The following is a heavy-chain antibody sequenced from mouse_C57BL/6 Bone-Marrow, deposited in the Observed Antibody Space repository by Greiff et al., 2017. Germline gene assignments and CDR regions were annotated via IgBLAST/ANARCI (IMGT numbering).Heavy chain of an antibody. Sequence: QVQLKQSGAELARPGASVKLSCKASGYTFTSYGISWVRQRTGQGLEWIGEIYPRSGNTYYNEKFKGKATLTADKSSSTAYMELRSLTSEDSAVYFCARSPITTVVARDFDYWGQGTTLTVSS. D-gene: IGHD1-1*01. CDR1: GYTFTSYG. CDR3: ARSPITTVVARDFDY. CDR2: IYPRSGNT. V-gene: IGHV1-81*01. J-gene: IGHJ2*01.